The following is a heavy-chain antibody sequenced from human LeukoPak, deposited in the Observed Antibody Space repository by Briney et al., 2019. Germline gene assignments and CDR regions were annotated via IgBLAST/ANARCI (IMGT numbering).Heavy chain of an antibody. CDR2: ISAYNGNT. J-gene: IGHJ4*02. V-gene: IGHV1-18*01. CDR3: ARAPRNSYDSGENRGVFDY. Sequence: GASVKVSCKASGYTFTSYGISWVRQAPGQGLEWMGWISAYNGNTNYAQKVQGRVTMTTDTSTSTAYMELRSLRSDDTAVYYCARAPRNSYDSGENRGVFDYGGKEPLVPVPS. D-gene: IGHD3-22*01. CDR1: GYTFTSYG.